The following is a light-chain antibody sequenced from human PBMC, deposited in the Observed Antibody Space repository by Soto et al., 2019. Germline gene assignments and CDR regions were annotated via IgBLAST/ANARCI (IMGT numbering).Light chain of an antibody. J-gene: IGKJ2*01. V-gene: IGKV1-33*01. CDR2: DAS. Sequence: DIQMTQSPSSLSASVGDRVTLTCQASQDIRYFLNWYQQKPGKAPKLLIYDASNLEIGVPSRFSGGGSWTEFTFTITSLQPEDVATYYCQQYDSLLYTFGQGTKVEI. CDR3: QQYDSLLYT. CDR1: QDIRYF.